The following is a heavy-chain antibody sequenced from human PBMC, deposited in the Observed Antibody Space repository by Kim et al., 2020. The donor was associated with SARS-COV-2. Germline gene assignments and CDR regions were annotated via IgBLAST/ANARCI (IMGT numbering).Heavy chain of an antibody. D-gene: IGHD2-8*01. CDR3: ARDALVLMLYAMAEGMDV. Sequence: GGSLRLSCAASGFTFSDYYMSWIRQAPGKGLEWVSYISSSSSYTNYADSVKGRFTISRDNAKNSLYLQMNSLRAEDTAVYYCARDALVLMLYAMAEGMDVWGQGTTVTVSS. J-gene: IGHJ6*02. CDR1: GFTFSDYY. CDR2: ISSSSSYT. V-gene: IGHV3-11*05.